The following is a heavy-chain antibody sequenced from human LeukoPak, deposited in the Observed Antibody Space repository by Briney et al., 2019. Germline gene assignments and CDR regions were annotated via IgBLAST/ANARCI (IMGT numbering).Heavy chain of an antibody. CDR1: GGSISSGGYY. V-gene: IGHV4-31*03. CDR2: IYYSGST. Sequence: SETLSLTCTVSGGSISSGGYYWSWIRQHPGKGLEWIGYIYYSGSTYYNPSLKSRVTISVDTSKNQFSLKLSSVTAADTAVYYCARAQGPYYYGMDVWGQGTTVTVSS. J-gene: IGHJ6*02. CDR3: ARAQGPYYYGMDV.